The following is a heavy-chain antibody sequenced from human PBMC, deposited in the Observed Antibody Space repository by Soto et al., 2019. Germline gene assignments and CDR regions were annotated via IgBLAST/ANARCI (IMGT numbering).Heavy chain of an antibody. J-gene: IGHJ5*02. D-gene: IGHD2-2*01. CDR1: GFTFSSYS. CDR3: ARESAALNWFYP. CDR2: ISSSSSTI. V-gene: IGHV3-48*02. Sequence: GGSLRLSCAASGFTFSSYSMNWVRQAPGKGLEWVSYISSSSSTIYYADTVKGRFTISGDNAKNSLYLQMNSLRDEDTAVYYCARESAALNWFYPCAQGTLVTVSS.